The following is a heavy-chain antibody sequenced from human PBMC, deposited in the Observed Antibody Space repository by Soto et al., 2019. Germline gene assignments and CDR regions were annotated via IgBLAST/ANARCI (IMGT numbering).Heavy chain of an antibody. CDR2: IKSKTDGGTT. CDR1: GFTFSNAW. CDR3: TTLAVADPYYYYYGMDV. Sequence: GGSLRLSCAASGFTFSNAWMNWVRQAPGKGLEWVGRIKSKTDGGTTDYATPVKGRFTISRDDSKNTLYLQMNSLKTEDTAVYYCTTLAVADPYYYYYGMDVWGQGTTVTVSS. V-gene: IGHV3-15*07. J-gene: IGHJ6*02. D-gene: IGHD6-19*01.